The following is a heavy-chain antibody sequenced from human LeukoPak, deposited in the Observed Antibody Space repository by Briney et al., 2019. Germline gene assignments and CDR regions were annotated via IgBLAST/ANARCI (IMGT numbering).Heavy chain of an antibody. CDR3: AREEDIVVVVAATGVFDI. V-gene: IGHV1-69*04. CDR1: GGTFSSYA. Sequence: ASVKVSCKASGGTFSSYAISWVRQAPGQGLEWMGRIIPILGIANYAQKFQGRVTIIADKSTSTAYMELSSLRSEDTAVYYCAREEDIVVVVAATGVFDIWGQGTMVTVSS. CDR2: IIPILGIA. D-gene: IGHD2-15*01. J-gene: IGHJ3*02.